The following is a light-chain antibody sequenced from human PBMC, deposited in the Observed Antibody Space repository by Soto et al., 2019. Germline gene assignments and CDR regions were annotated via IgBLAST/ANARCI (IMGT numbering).Light chain of an antibody. CDR1: SSDVGGYNY. V-gene: IGLV2-14*01. J-gene: IGLJ2*01. Sequence: QSVLTQPASVSGSPGQSITISCTGTSSDVGGYNYVSRYQQHPGTAPKLMIYDVSNRPSGVSNRFSGSKSGNTASLTISGPPAEDEADYYCSSYTSSSPSVVFGGGTKLTVL. CDR3: SSYTSSSPSVV. CDR2: DVS.